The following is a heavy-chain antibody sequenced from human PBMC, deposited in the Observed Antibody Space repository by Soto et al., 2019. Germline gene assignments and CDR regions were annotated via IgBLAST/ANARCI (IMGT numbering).Heavy chain of an antibody. J-gene: IGHJ6*02. CDR1: GYSFTNYW. CDR3: ARHAVTATLTGGLDV. V-gene: IGHV5-10-1*01. Sequence: EVQLVQSGAEVKKPGESLRISCKGSGYSFTNYWISWLRQMPGKGLEWMGRIDPSDSYTTYSPSFQGHVTISADRSISTASLQRSSLKASDTAMYYCARHAVTATLTGGLDVWGQGTTVTVSS. D-gene: IGHD2-21*02. CDR2: IDPSDSYT.